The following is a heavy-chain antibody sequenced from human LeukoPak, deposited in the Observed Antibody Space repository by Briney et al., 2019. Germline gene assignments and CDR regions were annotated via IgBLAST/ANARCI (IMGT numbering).Heavy chain of an antibody. CDR1: GFTFRSHW. CDR2: INGDGDST. Sequence: TGGSLRLSCAASGFTFRSHWMHWVRQAPGKRLVWVSRINGDGDSTLYADSVKGRFTISRDNAKNTLYLQMNSLRAEDTAVYYCARLRYDGSGYYYDPWGQGTLVTVSS. CDR3: ARLRYDGSGYYYDP. V-gene: IGHV3-74*01. D-gene: IGHD3-22*01. J-gene: IGHJ5*02.